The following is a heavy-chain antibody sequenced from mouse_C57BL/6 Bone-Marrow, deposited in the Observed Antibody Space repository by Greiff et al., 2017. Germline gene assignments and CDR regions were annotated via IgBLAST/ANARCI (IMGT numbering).Heavy chain of an antibody. CDR1: GYTFTEYT. CDR3: ARHEEAYDYDGDYYAMDY. V-gene: IGHV1-62-2*01. J-gene: IGHJ4*01. CDR2: FYPGSGSI. Sequence: VQLQRSGAELVKPGASVKLSCKASGYTFTEYTIHWVKQRSGQGLEWIGWFYPGSGSIKYNEKFKDKATLTADKSSSTVYMELSRLTSEDSAVYFCARHEEAYDYDGDYYAMDYWGQGTSVTVSS. D-gene: IGHD2-4*01.